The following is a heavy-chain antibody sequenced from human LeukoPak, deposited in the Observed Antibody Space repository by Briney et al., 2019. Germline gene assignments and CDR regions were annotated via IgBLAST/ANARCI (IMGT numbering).Heavy chain of an antibody. CDR2: IYTGGTT. D-gene: IGHD4-11*01. V-gene: IGHV3-53*01. CDR3: AKGFSTTESALDY. Sequence: GGSLRLSCAASGFSISYNYMTWVRQAPGKGLEWVSVIYTGGTTYYADSVKGRFTISRDNSKNTVYMQMNSLRAEDTAVYYCAKGFSTTESALDYWGQGTLVTVSS. CDR1: GFSISYNY. J-gene: IGHJ4*02.